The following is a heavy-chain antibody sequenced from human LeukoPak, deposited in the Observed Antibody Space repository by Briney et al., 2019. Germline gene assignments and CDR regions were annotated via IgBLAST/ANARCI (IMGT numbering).Heavy chain of an antibody. CDR3: ARAPGSGSRTGGFDP. CDR2: ISSSGSTI. Sequence: TGGSLRLSCAASGFTFSDYYMSWIRQAPGKGLGWVSYISSSGSTIYYADSVKGRFTISRDNAKNSLYLQMNSLRAEDTAVYYCARAPGSGSRTGGFDPWGQGTLVTVSS. J-gene: IGHJ5*02. V-gene: IGHV3-11*01. D-gene: IGHD3-10*01. CDR1: GFTFSDYY.